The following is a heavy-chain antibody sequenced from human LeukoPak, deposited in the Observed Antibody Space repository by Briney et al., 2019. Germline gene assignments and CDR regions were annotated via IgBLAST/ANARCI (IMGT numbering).Heavy chain of an antibody. J-gene: IGHJ4*02. CDR1: GFSLSSNGVG. Sequence: SGPTLVKPTRTLTLTCSFSGFSLSSNGVGVGWIRQPPGKALEWLAFIFWDDNQHYNPSLKTRLTITKDTSKNQVVLTMTNMDPVDTATYYCAHRGMLFGVVITFDYWSQGTLVTVSS. D-gene: IGHD3-3*01. CDR2: IFWDDNQ. CDR3: AHRGMLFGVVITFDY. V-gene: IGHV2-5*02.